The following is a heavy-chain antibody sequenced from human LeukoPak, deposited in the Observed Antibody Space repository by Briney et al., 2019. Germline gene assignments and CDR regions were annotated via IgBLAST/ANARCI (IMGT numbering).Heavy chain of an antibody. CDR3: ARRGYSYGYGTPFDY. Sequence: SETLSLTCTVSGGSISRSSYYWDWIRQPPGKGLEWIGSIYYSGSTYYNPSLKSRVTISVDTSKNQFSLKLSSVTAADTAVYYCARRGYSYGYGTPFDYWGQGTLVTVSS. V-gene: IGHV4-39*07. CDR2: IYYSGST. J-gene: IGHJ4*02. D-gene: IGHD5-18*01. CDR1: GGSISRSSYY.